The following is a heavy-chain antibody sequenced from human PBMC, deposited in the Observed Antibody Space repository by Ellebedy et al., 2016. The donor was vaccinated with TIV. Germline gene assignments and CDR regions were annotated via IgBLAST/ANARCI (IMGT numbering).Heavy chain of an antibody. Sequence: PGGSLRLSCAASGFTFSNYWMHWVRQDPAKGPVWVSRISPDGTGTIYADSVKGRFTISRDNAKNTLYLQMTSLRAEDSALYYCAGPGGGTTLDYWGQGTLVTVSS. CDR3: AGPGGGTTLDY. CDR1: GFTFSNYW. J-gene: IGHJ4*02. D-gene: IGHD4-11*01. V-gene: IGHV3-74*01. CDR2: ISPDGTGT.